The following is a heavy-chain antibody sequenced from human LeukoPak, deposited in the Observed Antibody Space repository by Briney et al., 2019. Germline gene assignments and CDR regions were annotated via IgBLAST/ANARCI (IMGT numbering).Heavy chain of an antibody. V-gene: IGHV4-59*01. D-gene: IGHD3-22*01. J-gene: IGHJ4*02. Sequence: SETLSLTCTVSGGSISSYYWSWIRQPPGKGLEWIGYIYYSGSTNYNPSLKSRVTISVDTSKNQFSLKLSSVTAADTALYYCARENSSGYSFDYWGQGTLVTVSS. CDR3: ARENSSGYSFDY. CDR1: GGSISSYY. CDR2: IYYSGST.